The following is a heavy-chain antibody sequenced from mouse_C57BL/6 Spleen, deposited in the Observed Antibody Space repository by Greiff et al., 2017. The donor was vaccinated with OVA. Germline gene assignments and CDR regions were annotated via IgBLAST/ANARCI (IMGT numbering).Heavy chain of an antibody. Sequence: VKLMESGADLVKPGASVKMSCKASGYTFTTYPIEWMRQNHGKSLEWIGNFHPYNDDTKYNEKFKGKDTLTVEKSSSTVYLELSRLTSDDSAVYYCAMSYSNSYYYAMDYWGQGTSVTVSS. V-gene: IGHV1-47*01. CDR2: FHPYNDDT. CDR3: AMSYSNSYYYAMDY. D-gene: IGHD2-5*01. CDR1: GYTFTTYP. J-gene: IGHJ4*01.